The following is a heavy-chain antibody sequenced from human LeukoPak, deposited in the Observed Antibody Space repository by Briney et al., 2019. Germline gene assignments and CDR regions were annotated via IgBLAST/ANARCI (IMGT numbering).Heavy chain of an antibody. CDR2: IGNSGSTI. CDR1: GFTFSDYY. J-gene: IGHJ4*02. CDR3: ARRNHYDNKEIDY. D-gene: IGHD3-22*01. V-gene: IGHV3-11*04. Sequence: GGSLRLSCAASGFTFSDYYMSWIRQAPGKGLEWVSYIGNSGSTIYYADSVKGRFTISRDNSKNTLYLQMNSLRAEDTAVYYCARRNHYDNKEIDYWGQGTLVTVSS.